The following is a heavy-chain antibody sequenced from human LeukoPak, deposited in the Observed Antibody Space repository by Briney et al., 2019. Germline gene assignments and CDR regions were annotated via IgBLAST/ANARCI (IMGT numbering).Heavy chain of an antibody. Sequence: PGGSLRLSCAASGFTFSSHDMSWVRQAPGKGLEWVSTISGSGDNTYYADSVKGRFTISRDNSKNTLYLQMNSLRAEDTAVYYCAKVTYGSGTYGAFDYWGQGTLVTVSS. D-gene: IGHD3-10*01. J-gene: IGHJ4*02. CDR2: ISGSGDNT. CDR1: GFTFSSHD. V-gene: IGHV3-23*01. CDR3: AKVTYGSGTYGAFDY.